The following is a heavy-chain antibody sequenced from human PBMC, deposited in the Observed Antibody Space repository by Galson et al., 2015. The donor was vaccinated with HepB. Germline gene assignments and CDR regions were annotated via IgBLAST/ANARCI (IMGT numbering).Heavy chain of an antibody. Sequence: SLRLSCAASGFTFNNYGMHWVRQSPGKGLEWVAVISYDGSNKYYSDSVKGRFTISRDNSKNTLYLQMNSLRTEDTAIYYCARGGAYCGGDCLFHAFDIWGRGTMITVSS. CDR3: ARGGAYCGGDCLFHAFDI. V-gene: IGHV3-30*03. J-gene: IGHJ3*02. D-gene: IGHD2-21*01. CDR2: ISYDGSNK. CDR1: GFTFNNYG.